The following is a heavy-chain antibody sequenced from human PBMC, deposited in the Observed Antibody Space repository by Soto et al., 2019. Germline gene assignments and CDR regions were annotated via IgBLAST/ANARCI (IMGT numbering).Heavy chain of an antibody. J-gene: IGHJ6*02. V-gene: IGHV1-18*01. CDR3: ARVIGYYYHMDV. Sequence: XSXXASGXXXXXYXLSWVRQAPGQGLEWMGWISAYNGNTNYAQNLQGRVTMTTDTSTSTAYMELRSLRSDDTAVYYCARVIGYYYHMDVWGQGTTVTVSS. CDR1: GXXXXXYX. CDR2: ISAYNGNT. D-gene: IGHD3-22*01.